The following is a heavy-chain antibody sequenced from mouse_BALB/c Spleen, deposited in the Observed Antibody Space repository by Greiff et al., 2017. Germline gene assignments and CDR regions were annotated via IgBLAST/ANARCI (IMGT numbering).Heavy chain of an antibody. CDR1: GFTFSSYA. CDR3: ARLLDY. Sequence: DVKLQESGGGLVKPGGSLKLSCAASGFTFSSYAMSWVRQTPEKRLEWVATISSGGSYTYYPDSVKGRFTISRDNAKNTLYLQMSSLRSEDTAMYYCARLLDYWGQGTTLTVSS. D-gene: IGHD1-1*01. J-gene: IGHJ2*01. V-gene: IGHV5-9-3*01. CDR2: ISSGGSYT.